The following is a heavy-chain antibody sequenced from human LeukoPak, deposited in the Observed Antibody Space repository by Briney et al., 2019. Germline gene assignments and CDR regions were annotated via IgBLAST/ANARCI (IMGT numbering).Heavy chain of an antibody. CDR2: ISAYNGNT. CDR3: ARGRRYNWFDP. CDR1: GYAFTSYG. Sequence: GGSVKVSCKASGYAFTSYGISWVRQAPGQGLEWMGWISAYNGNTNYAQKLQGRVTMTTDTSTSTAYMELRSLRSDNTAVYYCARGRRYNWFDPWGQGTLVTVSS. J-gene: IGHJ5*02. V-gene: IGHV1-18*01.